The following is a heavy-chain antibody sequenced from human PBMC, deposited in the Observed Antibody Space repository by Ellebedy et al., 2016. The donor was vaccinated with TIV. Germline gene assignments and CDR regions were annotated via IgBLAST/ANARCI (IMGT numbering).Heavy chain of an antibody. CDR3: ARGPDTYDFWSGYYTRDWYFDL. CDR2: IKQDGSEK. V-gene: IGHV3-7*01. Sequence: GGSLRLXXAASGFTFSSYWMSWVRQAPGKGLEWVANIKQDGSEKYYVDSVKGRFTISRDNAKNSLYLQMNSLRAEDTAVYYCARGPDTYDFWSGYYTRDWYFDLWGRGTLVTVSS. J-gene: IGHJ2*01. CDR1: GFTFSSYW. D-gene: IGHD3-3*01.